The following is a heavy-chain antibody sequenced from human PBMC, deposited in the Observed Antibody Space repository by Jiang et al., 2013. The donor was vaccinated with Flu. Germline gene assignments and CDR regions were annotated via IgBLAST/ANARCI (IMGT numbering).Heavy chain of an antibody. V-gene: IGHV1-3*01. CDR2: INAGNGNT. D-gene: IGHD2-15*01. J-gene: IGHJ5*02. CDR1: GYTFTSYA. CDR3: ARLGSCSGGSCRNWFDP. Sequence: VSCKASGYTFTSYAMHWVRQAPGQRLEWMGWINAGNGNTKYSQKFQGRVTITRDTSASTAYMELSSLRSEDTAVYYCARLGSCSGGSCRNWFDPWGQGTLVTVSS.